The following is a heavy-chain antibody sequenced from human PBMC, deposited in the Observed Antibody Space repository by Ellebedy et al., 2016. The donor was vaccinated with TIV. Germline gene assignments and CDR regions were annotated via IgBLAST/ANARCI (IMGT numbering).Heavy chain of an antibody. D-gene: IGHD5-18*01. CDR3: ARAWWVDTAMVPDY. V-gene: IGHV3-30-3*01. CDR1: GFTFSRYG. Sequence: GESLKISCAASGFTFSRYGMHWVRQAPGKGLEWVALISYDGSNKYYGDSVKGRFTISRDDSKNTLYLQMNSLRAEDTAMYYCARAWWVDTAMVPDYWGQGTLVTVSS. CDR2: ISYDGSNK. J-gene: IGHJ4*02.